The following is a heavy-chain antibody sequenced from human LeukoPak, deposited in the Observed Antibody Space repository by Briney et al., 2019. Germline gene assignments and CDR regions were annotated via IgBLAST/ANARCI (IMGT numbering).Heavy chain of an antibody. D-gene: IGHD1-26*01. J-gene: IGHJ4*02. Sequence: GGSLRLSCAASGFTFSGSAMHWVRQASGKGLEWVDRIRSKANSYATAYAASVKGRFTISRDDSKNTAYLQMNSLKTEDTAVYYCTRHRGELLVDWGQGTLVTVSS. CDR1: GFTFSGSA. V-gene: IGHV3-73*01. CDR2: IRSKANSYAT. CDR3: TRHRGELLVD.